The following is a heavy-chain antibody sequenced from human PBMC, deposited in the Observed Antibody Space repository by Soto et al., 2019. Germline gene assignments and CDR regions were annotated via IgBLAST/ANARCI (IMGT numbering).Heavy chain of an antibody. CDR3: ATKNWNHDAFDI. Sequence: ASVKVSCKASGYTLTSYYMHFVRQAPGQGLEWMGIINPSDDSTSYAQKLQGRVTMTTDTSTSTAYMELRSLRSDDTAVYYCATKNWNHDAFDIWGKGTMVTVSS. CDR1: GYTLTSYY. J-gene: IGHJ3*02. D-gene: IGHD1-1*01. V-gene: IGHV1-46*01. CDR2: INPSDDST.